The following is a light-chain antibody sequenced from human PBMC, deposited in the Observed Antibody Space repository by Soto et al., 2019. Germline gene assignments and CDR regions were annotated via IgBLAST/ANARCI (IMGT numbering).Light chain of an antibody. Sequence: EIVLTQSPGTLSLSPGEGATLSCRASQSIYTKLAWYQKKSGQAPRLLIYDASTRAYGIPDRFSGSGSGTDFSLTISRLEPEDFAVYYCQQYAGSLYTFAQGTKVYIK. J-gene: IGKJ2*01. CDR2: DAS. CDR3: QQYAGSLYT. V-gene: IGKV3-20*01. CDR1: QSIYTK.